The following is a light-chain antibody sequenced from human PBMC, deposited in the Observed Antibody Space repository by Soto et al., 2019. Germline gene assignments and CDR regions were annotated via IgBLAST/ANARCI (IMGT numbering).Light chain of an antibody. J-gene: IGKJ1*01. V-gene: IGKV3-20*01. Sequence: DIVLTQSPGTLYLSPGERATLYCRASQSVSSGYLAWYQQRPGQAPRLLIYGASTRATGIPDRFSGSGSGTDFTLTISRLEPEDFAVYYCQQYGTSPWTFGQGTKVDIK. CDR3: QQYGTSPWT. CDR2: GAS. CDR1: QSVSSGY.